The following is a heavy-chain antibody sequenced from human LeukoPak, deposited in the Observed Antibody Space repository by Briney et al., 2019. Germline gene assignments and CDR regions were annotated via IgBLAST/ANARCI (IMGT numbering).Heavy chain of an antibody. Sequence: PSETLSLTCTVSGGSISSGDYYWSWIRQPPGKGLEWIGYIYYSGSTYYNPSLKSRVTISVDTSKNQFSLKLSSVTAADTAVCYCVRDCYCSSTSCYGYNWFDPWGQGTLVTVSS. CDR3: VRDCYCSSTSCYGYNWFDP. D-gene: IGHD2-2*01. CDR2: IYYSGST. CDR1: GGSISSGDYY. V-gene: IGHV4-30-4*08. J-gene: IGHJ5*02.